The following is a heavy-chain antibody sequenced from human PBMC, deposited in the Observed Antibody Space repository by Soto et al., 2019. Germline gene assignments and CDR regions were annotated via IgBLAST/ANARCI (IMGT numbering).Heavy chain of an antibody. CDR2: ISYDGSNK. CDR1: GFTFSSYA. J-gene: IGHJ4*02. Sequence: PGGSLRLSCAASGFTFSSYAMHWVRQAPGKGLEWVAVISYDGSNKYYADSVKGRFTISRDNSKNTLYLQMNSLRAEDTAVYYCARGSSVTVDYWGQGTLVTVSS. V-gene: IGHV3-30-3*01. D-gene: IGHD3-16*02. CDR3: ARGSSVTVDY.